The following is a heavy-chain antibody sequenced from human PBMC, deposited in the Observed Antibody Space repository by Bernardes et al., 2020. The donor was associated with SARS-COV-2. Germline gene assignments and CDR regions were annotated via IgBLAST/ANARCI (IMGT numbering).Heavy chain of an antibody. V-gene: IGHV4-59*01. D-gene: IGHD3-9*01. J-gene: IGHJ5*02. CDR2: IYYSGST. CDR3: ARGLGFYDILTGP. CDR1: GGSISSYY. Sequence: LSLTCTVSGGSISSYYWSWIRQPPGKGLEWIGYIYYSGSTNYNPSLKSRVTISVDTSKNQFSLKLRSVTAADTAVYYCARGLGFYDILTGPWGQGTLVTVSS.